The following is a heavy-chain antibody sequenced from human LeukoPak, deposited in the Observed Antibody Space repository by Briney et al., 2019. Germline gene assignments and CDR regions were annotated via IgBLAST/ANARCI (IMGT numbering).Heavy chain of an antibody. Sequence: GGSLRLSCAASGFTFNNYWIHWVRQVPGKGLVWVSRIASDGSSTTYADSVKGRFSISRDNAKNTLYLQMNSLRVEDTAVYYRARGRPHGNDYWGQGTLVTVSS. CDR1: GFTFNNYW. J-gene: IGHJ4*02. CDR2: IASDGSST. V-gene: IGHV3-74*01. CDR3: ARGRPHGNDY. D-gene: IGHD4-23*01.